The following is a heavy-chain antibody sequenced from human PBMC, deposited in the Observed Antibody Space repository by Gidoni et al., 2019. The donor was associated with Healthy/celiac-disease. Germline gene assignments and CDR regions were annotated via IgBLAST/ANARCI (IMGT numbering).Heavy chain of an antibody. CDR3: ARQMGAAAGTSDYYYYYYMDV. J-gene: IGHJ6*03. CDR2: IYYSGST. V-gene: IGHV4-39*01. Sequence: GWIRQPPGKGLEWIGSIYYSGSTYYNPSLKSRVTISVDTSKNQFSLKLSSVTAADTAVYYCARQMGAAAGTSDYYYYYYMDVWGKGTTVTVSS. D-gene: IGHD6-13*01.